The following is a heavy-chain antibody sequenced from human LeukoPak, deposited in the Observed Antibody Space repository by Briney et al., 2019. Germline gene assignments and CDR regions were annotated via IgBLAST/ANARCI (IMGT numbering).Heavy chain of an antibody. CDR2: IYYSGTT. CDR1: GGPISSDY. D-gene: IGHD3-10*01. J-gene: IGHJ3*02. V-gene: IGHV4-59*01. Sequence: SETLSLTRSVSGGPISSDYWSWIRQPPGKGLEWIGYIYYSGTTNYNPSLKSRLTISVDTSKNQFSMKLSSVTAADTAVYYCARARATMVWGDIGAFDMWGPGTMVTVSS. CDR3: ARARATMVWGDIGAFDM.